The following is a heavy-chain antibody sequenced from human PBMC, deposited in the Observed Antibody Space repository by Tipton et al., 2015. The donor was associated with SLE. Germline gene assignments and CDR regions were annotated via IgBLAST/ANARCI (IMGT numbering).Heavy chain of an antibody. J-gene: IGHJ3*02. CDR2: FDPSGGSA. CDR3: ARDLSVADGFDM. CDR1: GYTFTTYY. Sequence: QLVQSGAEVKKPGASVKVSCKASGYTFTTYYIHWVRQAPGQGLEWMGIFDPSGGSANYAQRFQGRLTMTGDTSTGTVYMELSSLRSEDAAVYYCARDLSVADGFDMWGQGTRVTVSS. V-gene: IGHV1-46*01. D-gene: IGHD5/OR15-5a*01.